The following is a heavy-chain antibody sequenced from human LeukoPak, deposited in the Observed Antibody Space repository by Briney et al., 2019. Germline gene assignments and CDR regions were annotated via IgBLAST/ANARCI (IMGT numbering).Heavy chain of an antibody. V-gene: IGHV1-46*01. J-gene: IGHJ6*03. D-gene: IGHD3-22*01. CDR3: ASDKGGYDSSGYYYYMGV. Sequence: ASVKVSCKASGCTFTSYFMHWVRQAPGQGLEWMGIINPTGGSTSYAQKFQGRVTMTRDTSTSTVYMELSSLRAEDTAVYYCASDKGGYDSSGYYYYMGVWGKGTTVTISS. CDR2: INPTGGST. CDR1: GCTFTSYF.